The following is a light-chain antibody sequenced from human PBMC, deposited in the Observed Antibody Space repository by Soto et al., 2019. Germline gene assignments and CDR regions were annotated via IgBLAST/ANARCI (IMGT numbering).Light chain of an antibody. CDR2: EVS. Sequence: QSALTQPASVSGSPGQSITISCTGTSSDVGGYNYVSWYQQHPGKAPKLMIYEVSNRPSGVSNRFSGSKSGNTASLTISGLQAEDEADYYCSSYTSNGVFGGGTKLTVL. V-gene: IGLV2-14*01. J-gene: IGLJ3*02. CDR3: SSYTSNGV. CDR1: SSDVGGYNY.